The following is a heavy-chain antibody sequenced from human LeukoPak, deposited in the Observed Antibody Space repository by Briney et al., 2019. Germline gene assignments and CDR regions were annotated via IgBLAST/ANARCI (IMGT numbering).Heavy chain of an antibody. CDR2: IYYSGST. Sequence: SETLSLTCTVSGGSISSSSYYWGWIRQPPGKGLEWIGYIYYSGSTNYNPSLKSRVTISVDTSKNQFSLKLSSVTAADTAVYYCARDLLSRGSYGYWGQGTLVTVSS. CDR1: GGSISSSSYY. J-gene: IGHJ4*02. D-gene: IGHD3-16*01. CDR3: ARDLLSRGSYGY. V-gene: IGHV4-61*01.